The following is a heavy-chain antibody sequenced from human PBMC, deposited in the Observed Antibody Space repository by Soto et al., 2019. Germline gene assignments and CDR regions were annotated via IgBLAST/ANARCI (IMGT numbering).Heavy chain of an antibody. CDR2: IWYDGSNK. CDR3: ARSSTSGWLSYYYGMDV. V-gene: IGHV3-33*01. Sequence: GGSLRLSCAASGFTFSSYGMHWVRQAPGKGLEWVAVIWYDGSNKYYADSVKGRFTISRDNSKNTLYLQMNSLRAEDTAVYYCARSSTSGWLSYYYGMDVWGQGTTVTVSS. CDR1: GFTFSSYG. D-gene: IGHD6-19*01. J-gene: IGHJ6*02.